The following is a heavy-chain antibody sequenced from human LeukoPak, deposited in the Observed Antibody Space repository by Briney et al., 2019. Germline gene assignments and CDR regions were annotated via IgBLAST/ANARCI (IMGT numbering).Heavy chain of an antibody. D-gene: IGHD2-15*01. CDR1: GYTFTSYD. CDR3: ARDPISCSGGNCYPNWFDP. V-gene: IGHV1-46*01. CDR2: INPSGGST. Sequence: ASVKVSCKASGYTFTSYDINWVRQAPGQGLEWMGIINPSGGSTSYAQKFQGRVTMTRDTSTTTVYMELSSLRSEDTALYYCARDPISCSGGNCYPNWFDPWGQGTLVIVSS. J-gene: IGHJ5*02.